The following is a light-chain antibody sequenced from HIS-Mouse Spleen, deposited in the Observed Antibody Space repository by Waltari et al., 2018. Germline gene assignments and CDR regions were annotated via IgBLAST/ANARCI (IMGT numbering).Light chain of an antibody. Sequence: SSELTQDPAVSVALGQTVRITCQGDSLRSYYASWYQQKPGQAPVLVIYGKNIRPSGVAERFSRSGLGNTASLTITGAQADDEADYCCNSRDSSGNPLVFGGGNKLTVL. CDR1: SLRSYY. J-gene: IGLJ3*02. CDR2: GKN. CDR3: NSRDSSGNPLV. V-gene: IGLV3-19*01.